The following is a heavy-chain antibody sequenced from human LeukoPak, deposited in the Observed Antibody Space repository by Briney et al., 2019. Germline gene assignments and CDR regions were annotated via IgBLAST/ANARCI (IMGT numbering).Heavy chain of an antibody. CDR2: IYPGDSDT. V-gene: IGHV5-51*01. J-gene: IGHJ3*02. CDR1: GYSFTSFW. D-gene: IGHD3-22*01. CDR3: ARDTSSGYYYDAFDI. Sequence: PGESLKISFKGSGYSFTSFWIGWVRQMPGKGLEWMGIIYPGDSDTRYSPSFQGQVTISADKSITTAYLQWSSLKASDTAMYYCARDTSSGYYYDAFDIWGQGTMVTVSS.